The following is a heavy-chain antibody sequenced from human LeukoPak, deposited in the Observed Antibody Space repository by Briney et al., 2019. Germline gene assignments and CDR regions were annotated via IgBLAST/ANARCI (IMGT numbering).Heavy chain of an antibody. CDR2: IGTAGDT. CDR1: GFTFSDYD. D-gene: IGHD1-1*01. Sequence: PGGSLRLSCAASGFTFSDYDMHWVRQATGKGLEWVSAIGTAGDTYYTGSVKGRFTISREKAKNSLYLQMNSLRAGDTAVSYCARVAKERVGGVYYFDYWGQGTLVTVSS. J-gene: IGHJ4*02. CDR3: ARVAKERVGGVYYFDY. V-gene: IGHV3-13*01.